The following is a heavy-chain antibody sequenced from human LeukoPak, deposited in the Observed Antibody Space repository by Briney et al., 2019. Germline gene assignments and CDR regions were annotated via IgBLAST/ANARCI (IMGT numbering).Heavy chain of an antibody. CDR1: GGSFSGYY. D-gene: IGHD6-13*01. J-gene: IGHJ4*02. Sequence: SETLSLTCAVYGGSFSGYYWSWTRQPPGKGLEWIGEINHSGSTNYNLSLKSRVTISVDTSKKQFSLKVSSVTAADTAVYYCARGYPAAGFNYWGQGTLVTVSS. CDR2: INHSGST. V-gene: IGHV4-34*01. CDR3: ARGYPAAGFNY.